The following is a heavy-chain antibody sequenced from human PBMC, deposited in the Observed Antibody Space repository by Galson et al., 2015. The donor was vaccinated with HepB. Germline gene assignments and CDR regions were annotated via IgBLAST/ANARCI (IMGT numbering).Heavy chain of an antibody. Sequence: SLRLSCAASGFNFKSHTMTWVRQAPGKGLQWVSSISGSGAFTYYADAVKGRFTISRDNSRNTLYLQMNSLRAEDTAVYFCAKDSVSGGYLPTYFDHWGQGALVTVSS. CDR3: AKDSVSGGYLPTYFDH. CDR2: ISGSGAFT. J-gene: IGHJ4*02. D-gene: IGHD6-19*01. CDR1: GFNFKSHT. V-gene: IGHV3-23*01.